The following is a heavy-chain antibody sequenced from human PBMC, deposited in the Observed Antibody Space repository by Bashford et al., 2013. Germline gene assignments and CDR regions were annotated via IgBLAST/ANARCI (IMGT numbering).Heavy chain of an antibody. CDR3: ARDRKWTGNTLYYYYGMDV. CDR2: INPDSGGT. Sequence: ASVKVSCKASGYTFTGYYMHWVRQAPGQGLEWMGWINPDSGGTNYAQKFQGRVTMTRDTSISTGYMELSSLRSDDTALYYCARDRKWTGNTLYYYYGMDVWAKGPRSPSP. CDR1: GYTFTGYY. J-gene: IGHJ6*02. D-gene: IGHD1-7*01. V-gene: IGHV1-2*02.